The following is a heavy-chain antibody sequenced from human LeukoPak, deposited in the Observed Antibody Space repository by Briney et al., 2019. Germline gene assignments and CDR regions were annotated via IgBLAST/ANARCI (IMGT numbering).Heavy chain of an antibody. J-gene: IGHJ4*02. V-gene: IGHV1-24*01. CDR1: GYTLTELS. CDR2: FDPEDGVT. D-gene: IGHD1-26*01. Sequence: ASVKVSCKVSGYTLTELSMHWVRQAPGKGLEWMGGFDPEDGVTIYAQKFQGRVTMTEDTSTDTAYMELSSLRAEDTAVYFFAKVKYGGSYSDWGQGTLVTVSS. CDR3: AKVKYGGSYSD.